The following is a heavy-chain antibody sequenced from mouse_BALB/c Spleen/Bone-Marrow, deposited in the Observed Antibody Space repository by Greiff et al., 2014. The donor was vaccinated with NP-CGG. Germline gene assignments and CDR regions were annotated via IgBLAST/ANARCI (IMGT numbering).Heavy chain of an antibody. Sequence: QVQLQQSGPGLVAPSQSLSITCTVSGFSLTSYGVHWVRQPPGKGLEWLGVVWAGGGKNYNSALMSRLSISKDNSKSQVFLKMNSLQTDDTAMYYCARITTATGAMDYWGQGTSVTASS. V-gene: IGHV2-9*02. CDR2: VWAGGGK. CDR1: GFSLTSYG. D-gene: IGHD1-2*01. J-gene: IGHJ4*01. CDR3: ARITTATGAMDY.